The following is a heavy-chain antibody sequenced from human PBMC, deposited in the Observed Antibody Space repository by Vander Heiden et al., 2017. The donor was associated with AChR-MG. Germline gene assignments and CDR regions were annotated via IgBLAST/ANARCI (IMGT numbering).Heavy chain of an antibody. CDR3: ARDSDDFWSGYSYFDY. CDR2: ISSSTSTI. D-gene: IGHD3-3*01. J-gene: IGHJ4*02. Sequence: EVQLVESGGGLVQPGGSLRLSCVAPVCTFMRYRMNWVRQAPGKGVGWVSYISSSTSTIYYADSVKGRFTISRDNAKNSLYLQMNSLRAEDTAVYYCARDSDDFWSGYSYFDYWGQGTLVTVSS. V-gene: IGHV3-48*01. CDR1: VCTFMRYR.